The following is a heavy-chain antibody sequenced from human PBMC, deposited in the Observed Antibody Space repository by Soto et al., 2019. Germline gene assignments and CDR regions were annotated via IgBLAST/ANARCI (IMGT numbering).Heavy chain of an antibody. J-gene: IGHJ5*02. Sequence: EVQLVETGGGLIQPGGSLRLSCAASGFTVSSNYMSWVRQAPGKGLEWVSVIYSGGSTYYADSVKGRFTISRDNSKNTLYLKMNSLRAEDTAVYYCARENYYDSSGYYYAGRRGNWFDPWGQGTLVTVSS. CDR3: ARENYYDSSGYYYAGRRGNWFDP. D-gene: IGHD3-22*01. CDR2: IYSGGST. CDR1: GFTVSSNY. V-gene: IGHV3-53*02.